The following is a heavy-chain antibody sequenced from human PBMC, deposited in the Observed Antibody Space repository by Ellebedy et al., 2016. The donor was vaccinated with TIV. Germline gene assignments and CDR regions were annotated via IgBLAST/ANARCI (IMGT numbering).Heavy chain of an antibody. Sequence: GGSLRLSXAASGFTFDDYAMHWVRQAPGKGLEWVSGISWNSGSIGYADSVKGRFTISRDNAKNSLYLQMNSLRAEDTALYYCAKDKLPGPTFFDYWGQGTLVTVSS. CDR3: AKDKLPGPTFFDY. J-gene: IGHJ4*02. V-gene: IGHV3-9*01. CDR2: ISWNSGSI. CDR1: GFTFDDYA. D-gene: IGHD1-26*01.